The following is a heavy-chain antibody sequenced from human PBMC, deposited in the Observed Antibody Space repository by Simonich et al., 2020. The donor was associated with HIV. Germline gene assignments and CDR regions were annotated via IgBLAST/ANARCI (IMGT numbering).Heavy chain of an antibody. J-gene: IGHJ2*01. Sequence: EVQLVQSGAEVKKPGESLKISCKGSGYSFTSYWIGWVRQMPGKGLEWMGIIYPGDSYTRYSPSFQGQVTISADKSISTAYLQWSSLKASDTAMYYCVRRLAVAGTYWYFDLWGRGTLVTVSS. CDR2: IYPGDSYT. V-gene: IGHV5-51*03. D-gene: IGHD6-19*01. CDR1: GYSFTSYW. CDR3: VRRLAVAGTYWYFDL.